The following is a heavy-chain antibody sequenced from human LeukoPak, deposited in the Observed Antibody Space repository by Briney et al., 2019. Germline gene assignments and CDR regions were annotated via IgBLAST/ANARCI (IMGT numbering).Heavy chain of an antibody. Sequence: ASVKVSCKASGYTFTGYYMHWVRQAPGQGLEWMGWISAYNGNTNYAQKLQGRVTMTTDTSTSTAYMELRSLRSDDTAVYYCARVIRGYCSSTSCPNWFDPWGQGTLVTASS. CDR2: ISAYNGNT. V-gene: IGHV1-18*04. CDR3: ARVIRGYCSSTSCPNWFDP. CDR1: GYTFTGYY. D-gene: IGHD2-2*01. J-gene: IGHJ5*02.